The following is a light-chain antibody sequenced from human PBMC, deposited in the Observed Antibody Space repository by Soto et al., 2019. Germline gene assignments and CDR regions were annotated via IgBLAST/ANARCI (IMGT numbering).Light chain of an antibody. CDR3: QQANSFPFT. J-gene: IGKJ3*01. CDR2: AAS. CDR1: QGSSSW. Sequence: DIQMTQSPSSVSASVGDRVTITVRATQGSSSWLAWYQQKPGKAPNLLIYAASRLQSRGPSRFSGSGSGTDFTLTISSLHAEDFATYYCQQANSFPFTCGAGPNVDI. V-gene: IGKV1-12*02.